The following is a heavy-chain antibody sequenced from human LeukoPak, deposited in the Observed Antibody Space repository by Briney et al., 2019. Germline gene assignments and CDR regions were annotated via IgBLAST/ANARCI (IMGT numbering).Heavy chain of an antibody. J-gene: IGHJ4*01. CDR2: ISSSTTYI. V-gene: IGHV3-21*01. Sequence: GGSLRLSCVASGFKFTSYTMNWVRQAPGKGLEWVASISSSTTYIYYGDSMKGRFTVSRDNANNSLSLHMTSLSAEDTAVYYCTRQAILGAAFDYWGHGTLVTVSS. CDR1: GFKFTSYT. CDR3: TRQAILGAAFDY. D-gene: IGHD1-26*01.